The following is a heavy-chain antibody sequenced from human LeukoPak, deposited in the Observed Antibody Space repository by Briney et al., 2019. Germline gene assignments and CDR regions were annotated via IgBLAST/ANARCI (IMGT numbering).Heavy chain of an antibody. CDR3: ARGLLDYDFWSGSLGYYYYMDV. CDR2: INHSGST. Sequence: SETLSLTCAVYGGSFSGYYWSWIRQPPGKGLEWIGEINHSGSTNYNPSLKSRVTISVDTSKNQFSLKLSSVTAADTAVYYCARGLLDYDFWSGSLGYYYYMDVWGKGTTVTVSS. CDR1: GGSFSGYY. V-gene: IGHV4-34*01. J-gene: IGHJ6*03. D-gene: IGHD3-3*01.